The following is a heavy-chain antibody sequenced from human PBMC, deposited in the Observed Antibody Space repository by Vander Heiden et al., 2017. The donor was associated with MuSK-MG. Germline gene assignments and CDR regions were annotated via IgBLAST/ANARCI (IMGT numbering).Heavy chain of an antibody. J-gene: IGHJ4*02. CDR1: GGSVSSGSYY. CDR3: ASSIAVAVYFDY. CDR2: IYYSGST. V-gene: IGHV4-61*01. Sequence: QVQLQESGPGLVKPSETLSLTCTVSGGSVSSGSYYWSWIRQPPGKVLEWIGYIYYSGSTNYNPSLKSRVTISVDTSKNQFSLKLRSVTAADTAVYYSASSIAVAVYFDYWGQGTLVTVSS. D-gene: IGHD6-19*01.